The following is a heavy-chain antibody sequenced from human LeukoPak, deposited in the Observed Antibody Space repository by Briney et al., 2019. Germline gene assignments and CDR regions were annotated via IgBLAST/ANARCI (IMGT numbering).Heavy chain of an antibody. Sequence: PSETLSLTCTVSGGSISSGDNYWSWIRQHPGKGLEWIGNIYYSGSTYYNPSLKSRVTISVDTSKNQFSLKLSSVTAADTAVYYCAREGSGSYYYYGMDVWGQGTTVTVSS. D-gene: IGHD6-19*01. J-gene: IGHJ6*02. CDR1: GGSISSGDNY. CDR3: AREGSGSYYYYGMDV. CDR2: IYYSGST. V-gene: IGHV4-31*03.